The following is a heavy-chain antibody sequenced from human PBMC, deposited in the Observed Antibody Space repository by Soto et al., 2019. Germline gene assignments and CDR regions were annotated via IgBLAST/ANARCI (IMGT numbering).Heavy chain of an antibody. CDR3: AKVSSSSNYFDY. D-gene: IGHD6-6*01. Sequence: PGGSLRLSCAASGFTFSSYAMSWVRQAPGKGLEWVSAISGSGGSTYYADSVKGRFTISRGNSKNTLYLQMNSLRAEDTAVYYCAKVSSSSNYFDYWGQGTLVTVSS. CDR2: ISGSGGST. CDR1: GFTFSSYA. V-gene: IGHV3-23*01. J-gene: IGHJ4*02.